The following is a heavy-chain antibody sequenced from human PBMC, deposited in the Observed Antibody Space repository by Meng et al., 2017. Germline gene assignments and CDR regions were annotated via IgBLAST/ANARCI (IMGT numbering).Heavy chain of an antibody. Sequence: GESLKISCAASGFTFSSYSMNWVRQAPGKGLEWVSYISSSGSTIYYADSVKGRFTISRDNAKNSLYLQMNSLRAEDTAVYYCARGYSGYDYSWLWDYWGQGTLVTVSS. J-gene: IGHJ4*02. CDR2: ISSSGSTI. CDR3: ARGYSGYDYSWLWDY. CDR1: GFTFSSYS. D-gene: IGHD5-12*01. V-gene: IGHV3-48*04.